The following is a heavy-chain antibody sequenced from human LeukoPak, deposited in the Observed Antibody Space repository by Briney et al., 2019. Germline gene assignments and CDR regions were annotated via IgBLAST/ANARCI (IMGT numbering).Heavy chain of an antibody. V-gene: IGHV3-9*01. Sequence: PGGSLRLSCAASGFTFDDYAMPWVRQAPGKGLEWVSGISWNSGSIGYADSVKGRFTISRDNAKNSLYPQMNSLRAEDTALYYCAKDVGYGDYGGGAFDIWGQGTMVTVSS. CDR3: AKDVGYGDYGGGAFDI. CDR2: ISWNSGSI. J-gene: IGHJ3*02. D-gene: IGHD4-17*01. CDR1: GFTFDDYA.